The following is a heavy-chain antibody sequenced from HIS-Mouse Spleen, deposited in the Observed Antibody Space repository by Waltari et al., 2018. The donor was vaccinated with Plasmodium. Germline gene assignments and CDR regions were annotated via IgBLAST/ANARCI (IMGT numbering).Heavy chain of an antibody. D-gene: IGHD6-6*01. CDR1: GFTVRVNS. Sequence: EVQLVESGGGLIQPGGSLRLSCAASGFTVRVNSMSWVRQAPGKGLEWVSVIYSGGSTYYADSVKGRFTISRDNSKNTLYLQMNSLRAEDTAVYYCARGMKSSSSAFDIWGQGTMVTVSS. J-gene: IGHJ3*02. CDR2: IYSGGST. CDR3: ARGMKSSSSAFDI. V-gene: IGHV3-53*01.